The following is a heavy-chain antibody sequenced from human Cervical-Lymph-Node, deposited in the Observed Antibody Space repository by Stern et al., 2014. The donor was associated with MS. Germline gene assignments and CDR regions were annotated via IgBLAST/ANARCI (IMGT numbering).Heavy chain of an antibody. CDR3: ALSSETSDRWYSLGYDL. Sequence: QVQLVQSGAEVTKPGSSVKVSCKASGGTFSKFPSSWVRQAPGQGLEWMGWIFPVFGTPTYAQEFRGRVTIPADVSTSTVYMELSSLRSDDTAVYYCALSSETSDRWYSLGYDLWGQGTLVTVSS. CDR2: IFPVFGTP. V-gene: IGHV1-69*01. J-gene: IGHJ5*02. CDR1: GGTFSKFP. D-gene: IGHD6-13*01.